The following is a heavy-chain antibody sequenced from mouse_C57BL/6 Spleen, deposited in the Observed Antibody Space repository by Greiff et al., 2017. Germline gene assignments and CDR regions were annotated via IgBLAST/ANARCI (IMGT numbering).Heavy chain of an antibody. Sequence: VQLQQSGAELVKPGASVKLSCKASGYTFTSYWMHWVKQRPGRGLEWIGRIDPKSGGTKYNEKFKSKATLTVDKPSSTAYMQLSSLTSEDSAVYYCARNYYDYDDLDYWGQGTTLTVSS. CDR2: IDPKSGGT. V-gene: IGHV1-72*01. CDR3: ARNYYDYDDLDY. D-gene: IGHD2-4*01. J-gene: IGHJ2*01. CDR1: GYTFTSYW.